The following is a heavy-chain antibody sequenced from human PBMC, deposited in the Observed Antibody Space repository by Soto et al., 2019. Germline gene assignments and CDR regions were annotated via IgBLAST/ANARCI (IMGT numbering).Heavy chain of an antibody. CDR3: ARGSPALPGYCSSTSCSLFDP. Sequence: SETLSLTCTVSGGSISSGGYYWSWIRQHPGKGLEWIGYIYYSGSTYYNPSLKSRVTISVDTSKNQFSLKLSSVTAADTAVYYCARGSPALPGYCSSTSCSLFDPWGQGTPVTVSS. CDR1: GGSISSGGYY. CDR2: IYYSGST. D-gene: IGHD2-2*01. V-gene: IGHV4-31*03. J-gene: IGHJ5*02.